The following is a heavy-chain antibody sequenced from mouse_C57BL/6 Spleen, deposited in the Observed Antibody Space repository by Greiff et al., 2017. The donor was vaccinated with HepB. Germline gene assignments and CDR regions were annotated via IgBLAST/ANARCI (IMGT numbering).Heavy chain of an antibody. Sequence: VQLQQPGAELVRPGSSVKLSCKASGYTFTSYWMHWVKQRPIQGLEWIGNIDPSDSETHYNQKFKDKATLTVDKSSSTAYMQLSSLTSEDSAVYYCARPFITTGRSCWYFDVWGTGTTVTVSS. CDR3: ARPFITTGRSCWYFDV. CDR2: IDPSDSET. J-gene: IGHJ1*03. CDR1: GYTFTSYW. V-gene: IGHV1-52*01. D-gene: IGHD1-1*01.